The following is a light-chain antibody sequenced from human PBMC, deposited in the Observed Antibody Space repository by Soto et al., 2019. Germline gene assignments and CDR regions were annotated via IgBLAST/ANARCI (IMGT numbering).Light chain of an antibody. CDR1: SSDVGGYKY. Sequence: QSALTQPASVSGSPGQSITISCTGTSSDVGGYKYVSWYQQHPGKAPKLMIYEVSNRPSGVSNRFSGSKSGNTDSLTSSGLQAEDEADYSCSSYATTSTLVLGGGTKLTVL. V-gene: IGLV2-14*01. CDR3: SSYATTSTLV. J-gene: IGLJ2*01. CDR2: EVS.